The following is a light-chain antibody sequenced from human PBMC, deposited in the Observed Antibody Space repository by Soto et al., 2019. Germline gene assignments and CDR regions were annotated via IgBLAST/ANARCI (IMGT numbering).Light chain of an antibody. CDR2: DNN. J-gene: IGLJ1*01. CDR1: SSNIGAGYD. CDR3: SSYTSSSTPYV. V-gene: IGLV1-40*01. Sequence: QSVLTQPPSVSGAPGQRVTISCTGSSSNIGAGYDVHWYQQLPGTAPKLLIYDNNNRPSGVSDRFSGSKSGNTASLTISGLQAEDEADYYCSSYTSSSTPYVFGTGTKVTVL.